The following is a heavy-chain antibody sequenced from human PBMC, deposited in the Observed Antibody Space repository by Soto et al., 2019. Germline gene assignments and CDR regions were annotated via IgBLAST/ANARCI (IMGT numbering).Heavy chain of an antibody. CDR2: IYTSGST. V-gene: IGHV4-4*07. D-gene: IGHD2-2*01. CDR3: ARLGYCSSTSCYQSGHYYYGMDV. Sequence: QVQLQESGPGLVKPSETLSLTCTVSGGSISSYYWSWIRQPAGKGLEWIGRIYTSGSTNYNPSLKSRVTRSVDTSKNQFSLKLSSVTAADTAVYYCARLGYCSSTSCYQSGHYYYGMDVWGQGTTVTVSS. CDR1: GGSISSYY. J-gene: IGHJ6*02.